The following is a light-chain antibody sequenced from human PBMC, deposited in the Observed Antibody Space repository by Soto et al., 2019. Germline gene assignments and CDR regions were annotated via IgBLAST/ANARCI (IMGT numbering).Light chain of an antibody. J-gene: IGKJ1*01. V-gene: IGKV1-39*01. CDR2: ATS. CDR3: QQSYSISLA. CDR1: QSISSY. Sequence: IQMTQSPSSLSASVGDRVTITCRASQSISSYLNWYQQKPGKAPKLLIYATSSLQSGVPSRFSGSGSGTEFTLTISSLQPEDFATYYCQQSYSISLAFGQGTKVDIK.